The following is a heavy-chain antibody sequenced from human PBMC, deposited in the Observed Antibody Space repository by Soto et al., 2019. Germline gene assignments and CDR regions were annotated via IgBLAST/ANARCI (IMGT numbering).Heavy chain of an antibody. Sequence: GGSLRLSCAASGFTFSNYAFTWVRQAPGKGLEWVSTISGSGDNTYYTDSVKGRFTISRDNSKNTLYLQMNSLRAEDTAFYYWAKHWVDSCGADCPWYFDYWGQGTLVTVSS. CDR2: ISGSGDNT. CDR1: GFTFSNYA. V-gene: IGHV3-23*01. CDR3: AKHWVDSCGADCPWYFDY. D-gene: IGHD2-21*02. J-gene: IGHJ4*02.